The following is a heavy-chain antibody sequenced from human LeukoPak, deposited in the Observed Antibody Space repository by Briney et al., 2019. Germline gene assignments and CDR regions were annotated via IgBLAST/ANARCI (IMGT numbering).Heavy chain of an antibody. CDR1: GYTLTELS. CDR2: FDPEDGET. V-gene: IGHV1-24*01. Sequence: ASVKVSCKVSGYTLTELSMHWVRQAPGKGLERMGGFDPEDGETIYAQKFQGRVTMTEDASTDTAYMELSSLRSEDTAVYYCATRSLVITFGGVIYDYWGQGTLVTVSS. J-gene: IGHJ4*02. CDR3: ATRSLVITFGGVIYDY. D-gene: IGHD3-16*02.